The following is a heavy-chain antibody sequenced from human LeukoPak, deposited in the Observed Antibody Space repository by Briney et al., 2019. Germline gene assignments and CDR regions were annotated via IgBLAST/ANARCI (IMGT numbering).Heavy chain of an antibody. CDR1: GFTFKMYA. V-gene: IGHV3-23*01. D-gene: IGHD2-15*01. Sequence: GGSLRLSCTASGFTFKMYAMSWVRQAPGKGLEWVSGTSGAGGSIYYADSVKGRFTISRDNSKDTLYLQMSNVRPEDTSVYYCAKGVVVMPATRIDSWGQGTLVIVSS. CDR2: TSGAGGSI. J-gene: IGHJ5*01. CDR3: AKGVVVMPATRIDS.